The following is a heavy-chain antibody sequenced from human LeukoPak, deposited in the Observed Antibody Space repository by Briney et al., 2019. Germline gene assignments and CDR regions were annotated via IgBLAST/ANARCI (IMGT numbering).Heavy chain of an antibody. J-gene: IGHJ4*02. CDR2: IRYDGSNK. CDR3: AKGQTSN. CDR1: GFTFGDYA. Sequence: GGSLRLSCTASGFTFGDYAMTWVRQAPGKGLEWVAFIRYDGSNKYYADSVKGRFTISRDNSKNTLYLQMNSLRAEDTAVYYCAKGQTSNWGQGTLVTVSS. V-gene: IGHV3-30*02.